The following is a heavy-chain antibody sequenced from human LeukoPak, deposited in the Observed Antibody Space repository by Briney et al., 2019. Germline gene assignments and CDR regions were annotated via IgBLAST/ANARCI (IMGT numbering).Heavy chain of an antibody. V-gene: IGHV3-33*05. CDR2: ILYDGSNK. Sequence: GGSLRLSCAASGFTFSRYGMHWVRQAPGKGLEWVAVILYDGSNKDYADSVEGRFTISRDNYKNTLFLQMNSLGAEDTAVYYCAKGLCSGGSCGPIDYWGQGTLVTVSS. J-gene: IGHJ4*02. CDR3: AKGLCSGGSCGPIDY. CDR1: GFTFSRYG. D-gene: IGHD2-15*01.